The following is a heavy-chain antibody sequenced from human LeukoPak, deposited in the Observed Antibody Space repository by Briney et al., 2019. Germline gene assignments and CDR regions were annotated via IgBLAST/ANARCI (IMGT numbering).Heavy chain of an antibody. CDR2: ISFDGGSNK. Sequence: GGSLRLSCAASGFTFSSYAMHWVRQAPGKGLEWVAVISFDGGSNKYYADSVKGRFTISRDNLKNTLYLQMNTLRIDDLAIYYCAKHYNAYRSLSGSSFDVWGRGTLVTVSS. J-gene: IGHJ4*02. CDR1: GFTFSSYA. CDR3: AKHYNAYRSLSGSSFDV. V-gene: IGHV3-30*04. D-gene: IGHD1-26*01.